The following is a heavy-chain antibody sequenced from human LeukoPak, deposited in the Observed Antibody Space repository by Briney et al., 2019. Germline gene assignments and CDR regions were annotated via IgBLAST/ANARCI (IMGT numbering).Heavy chain of an antibody. CDR2: VASSGTTK. J-gene: IGHJ4*02. D-gene: IGHD1-7*01. CDR3: ARGVWHYVFNY. CDR1: GFSFNTYE. Sequence: GGSLRLSCAASGFSFNTYEMNWVRQAPGKGLEWISYVASSGTTKYYEDSVKGRFTISRDNAKNSLYLQMNSLRVEDTAVYYCARGVWHYVFNYWGQGTLVTVSS. V-gene: IGHV3-48*03.